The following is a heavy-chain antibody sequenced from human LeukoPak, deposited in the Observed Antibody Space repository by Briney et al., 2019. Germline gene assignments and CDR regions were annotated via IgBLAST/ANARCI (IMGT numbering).Heavy chain of an antibody. CDR1: GYTLTELS. V-gene: IGHV1-24*01. D-gene: IGHD4-17*01. J-gene: IGHJ5*02. Sequence: ASVKVSCKVSGYTLTELSMHWVRQAPGKGLEWMGGFDPEDGETIYAQKFQGRVTMTEDTSTDTAYMELSSLRSEDTAVYYCATVSFAYGDYNKDNWFDPWGQGTLVTVSS. CDR3: ATVSFAYGDYNKDNWFDP. CDR2: FDPEDGET.